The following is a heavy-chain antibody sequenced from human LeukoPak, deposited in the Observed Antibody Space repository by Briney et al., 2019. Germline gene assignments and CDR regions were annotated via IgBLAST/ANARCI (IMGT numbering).Heavy chain of an antibody. D-gene: IGHD4-23*01. J-gene: IGHJ4*02. CDR2: IYPGDSDT. V-gene: IGHV5-51*01. CDR1: GYSFTSYW. CDR3: ARVSGDYGGKGWIFDY. Sequence: GESLKISCQGSGYSFTSYWIGWVRQMPGKGLEWMGIIYPGDSDTRYSPSFQGQVTISADKSISTAYLQWSSLKASDTAMYYCARVSGDYGGKGWIFDYWGQGTLVTVSS.